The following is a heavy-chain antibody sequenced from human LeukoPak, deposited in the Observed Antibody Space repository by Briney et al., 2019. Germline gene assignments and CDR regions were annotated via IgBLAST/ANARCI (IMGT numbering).Heavy chain of an antibody. Sequence: ASVKVSCKASGYTFTSYGISWVRQAPGRGLEWMGWISAYNGNTNYAQKLQGRVTMTTDTSTGTAYMELRSLRSDDTAVYYCARDLEYYDSSGYYHTFDYWGQGTLVTVSS. D-gene: IGHD3-22*01. CDR1: GYTFTSYG. J-gene: IGHJ4*02. CDR3: ARDLEYYDSSGYYHTFDY. CDR2: ISAYNGNT. V-gene: IGHV1-18*01.